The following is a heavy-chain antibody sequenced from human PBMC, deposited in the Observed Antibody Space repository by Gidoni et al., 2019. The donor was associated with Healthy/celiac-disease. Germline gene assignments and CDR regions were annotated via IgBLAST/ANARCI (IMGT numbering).Heavy chain of an antibody. CDR3: AKAPKIRYCSGGSCLTPS. V-gene: IGHV3-23*01. Sequence: EVQLLESGGGLVQPGGSLRLSCAASGFTFSSYAMSWVRQAPGKGLEWVSAISGSGGSTYYADSVKGRFTISRDNSKNTLYLQMNSLRAEDTAVYYCAKAPKIRYCSGGSCLTPSWGQGTLVTVSS. CDR1: GFTFSSYA. CDR2: ISGSGGST. D-gene: IGHD2-15*01. J-gene: IGHJ4*02.